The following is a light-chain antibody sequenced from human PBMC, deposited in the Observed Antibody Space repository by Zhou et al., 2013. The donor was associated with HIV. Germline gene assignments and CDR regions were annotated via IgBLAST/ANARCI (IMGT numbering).Light chain of an antibody. V-gene: IGKV3D-20*02. CDR2: GAS. Sequence: EIALTQSPGTLSLSPGEGATLSCRASQTISSNYLAWYQQKVGQAPRLLIHGASSRATGIPDRFSGSGSGTDFTLTISSLEPEDFAVYYCQQRSNWPPVFSFGPGTKVDIK. CDR3: QQRSNWPPVFS. CDR1: QTISSNY. J-gene: IGKJ3*01.